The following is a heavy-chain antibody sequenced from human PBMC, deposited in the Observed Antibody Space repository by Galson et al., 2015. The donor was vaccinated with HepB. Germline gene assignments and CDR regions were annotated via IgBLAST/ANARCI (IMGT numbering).Heavy chain of an antibody. CDR1: GFTFSDYY. CDR3: ARDHRYSSGWGLSGSNWFDP. J-gene: IGHJ5*02. Sequence: SLRLSCAASGFTFSDYYMSWIRQAPGKGLEWVSYISSSGSTIYYADSVKGRFTISRDNAKNSLYLQMNSLRAEDTAVYYCARDHRYSSGWGLSGSNWFDPWGQGTLVTVSS. V-gene: IGHV3-11*01. D-gene: IGHD6-19*01. CDR2: ISSSGSTI.